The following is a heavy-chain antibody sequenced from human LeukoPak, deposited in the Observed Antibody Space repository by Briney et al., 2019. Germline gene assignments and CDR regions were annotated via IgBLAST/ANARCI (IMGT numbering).Heavy chain of an antibody. D-gene: IGHD3-22*01. V-gene: IGHV3-7*04. J-gene: IGHJ4*02. CDR2: IKHDGSEK. CDR3: ARDRDYYDRSGYYYFDY. CDR1: GFTFSNAW. Sequence: GGSLRLSCAASGFTFSNAWMTWVRQAPGKGLEWVANIKHDGSEKYYVDSVKGRFTISRDNAKNSLYLQMNSLRAEDTAVYYCARDRDYYDRSGYYYFDYWGQGTLVTVSS.